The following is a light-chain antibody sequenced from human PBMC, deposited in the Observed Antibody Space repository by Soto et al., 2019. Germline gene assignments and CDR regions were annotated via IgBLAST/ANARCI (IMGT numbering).Light chain of an antibody. V-gene: IGLV1-40*01. CDR1: SSNIGAGYD. J-gene: IGLJ3*02. Sequence: QSVLTQPPSVSGAPGQRVTISCTGSSSNIGAGYDVPWYQQLPGTAPKLLIYGNSNRPSGVPDRFSGSKSGTSASLAITGLQAEDEADYYCQSYASSLSGWVFGGGTKLTVL. CDR2: GNS. CDR3: QSYASSLSGWV.